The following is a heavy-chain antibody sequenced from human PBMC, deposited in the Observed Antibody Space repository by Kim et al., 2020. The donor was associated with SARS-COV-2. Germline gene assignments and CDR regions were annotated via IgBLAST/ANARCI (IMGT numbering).Heavy chain of an antibody. V-gene: IGHV3-21*01. Sequence: GGSLRLSCAASGFTFSSYSMNWVRQAPGKGLEWVSSISSSSSYIYYADSVKGRFTISRDNAKNSLYLQMNSLRAEDTAVYYCAREAREQWLVLDYWGQGTLVTLSS. D-gene: IGHD6-19*01. CDR2: ISSSSSYI. J-gene: IGHJ4*02. CDR3: AREAREQWLVLDY. CDR1: GFTFSSYS.